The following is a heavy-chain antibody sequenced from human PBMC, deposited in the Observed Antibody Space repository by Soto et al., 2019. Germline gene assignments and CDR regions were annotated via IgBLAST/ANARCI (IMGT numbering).Heavy chain of an antibody. D-gene: IGHD4-17*01. Sequence: QVQLVQSGAEVKKPGASVKVSCKASGYTFTSYGISWVRQAPGQGLEWMGWISAYNGNTNYAQKLQGRVTMTTDTSTSTASMELRSLRSDDTAVYYGARGIHDYGDYGGAGFDPWGQGTLVTVSS. V-gene: IGHV1-18*01. CDR2: ISAYNGNT. J-gene: IGHJ5*02. CDR3: ARGIHDYGDYGGAGFDP. CDR1: GYTFTSYG.